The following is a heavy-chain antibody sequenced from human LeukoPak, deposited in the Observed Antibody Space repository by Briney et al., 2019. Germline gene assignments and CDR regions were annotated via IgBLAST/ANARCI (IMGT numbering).Heavy chain of an antibody. V-gene: IGHV1-69*01. CDR1: GGTFSSYA. CDR2: IIPMFGTA. J-gene: IGHJ6*02. D-gene: IGHD3-10*01. CDR3: ARATSSSGSYYRNYGMDV. Sequence: GASVKVSCKASGGTFSSYAISWVRQAPGQGLEWMGGIIPMFGTANYAQKFQGRVTITADESTSTAYMELSSLRSEDTAVYYCARATSSSGSYYRNYGMDVWGQGTTVTVSS.